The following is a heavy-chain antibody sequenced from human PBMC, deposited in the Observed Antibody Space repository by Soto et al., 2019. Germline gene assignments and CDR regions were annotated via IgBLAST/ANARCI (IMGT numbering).Heavy chain of an antibody. Sequence: ASVKVSCKASEYTSTNLDINWVRQATGQGLEWLGWMNPNSDTGCAQKFQGRVTITADESTSTAYMELSSLRSEDTAVYYCARTFRGVDIVATSYYYYGMDVWGQGTTVTVSS. D-gene: IGHD5-12*01. V-gene: IGHV1-8*01. CDR2: MNPNSDT. CDR1: EYTSTNLD. CDR3: ARTFRGVDIVATSYYYYGMDV. J-gene: IGHJ6*02.